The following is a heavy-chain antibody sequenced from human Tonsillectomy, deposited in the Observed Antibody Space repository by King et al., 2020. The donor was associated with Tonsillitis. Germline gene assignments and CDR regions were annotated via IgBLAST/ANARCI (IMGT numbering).Heavy chain of an antibody. V-gene: IGHV3-23*04. J-gene: IGHJ4*02. CDR3: AKDGHSSGWYYFDY. Sequence: QLVQSGGGLVQPGGSLRLSCAASGFTFSSYAMSWVRQAPGKGLEWVSGISNSGGNTYYADSVNGRFTISRDNSKNTLYLQMNSLRAGDTAAYYCAKDGHSSGWYYFDYWGQGTLVTVSS. CDR2: ISNSGGNT. CDR1: GFTFSSYA. D-gene: IGHD6-19*01.